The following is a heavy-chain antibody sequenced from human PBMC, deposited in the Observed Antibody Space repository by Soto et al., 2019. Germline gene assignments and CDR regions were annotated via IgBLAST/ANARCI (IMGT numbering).Heavy chain of an antibody. CDR2: IVPIRRTA. J-gene: IGHJ4*02. CDR3: VRDSGAKLSSS. V-gene: IGHV1-69*01. CDR1: GSTFNNFA. D-gene: IGHD6-13*01. Sequence: QVVLLQSGAEVKEPGSSVRVSCQVSGSTFNNFAFSWVRQAPGHGPEWMGGIVPIRRTADYAQTFQGRVSITADESARTSYMELRSLRSQDTAVYYCVRDSGAKLSSSWGQGTLVTVSS.